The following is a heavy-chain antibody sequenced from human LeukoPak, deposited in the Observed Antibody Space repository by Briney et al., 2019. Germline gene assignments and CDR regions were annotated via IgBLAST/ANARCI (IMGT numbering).Heavy chain of an antibody. V-gene: IGHV5-51*01. CDR3: ARQEYCSGGSCYTWFDP. CDR1: GYSINNYW. CDR2: IYPADSDI. Sequence: GESLKISCKGSGYSINNYWIGWVRQMPGKGLEWMGIIYPADSDIRYSPSFQGQVTISADKSISTVYLQWSSLKASDTAMYYCARQEYCSGGSCYTWFDPWGRGTLVTVSS. J-gene: IGHJ5*02. D-gene: IGHD2-15*01.